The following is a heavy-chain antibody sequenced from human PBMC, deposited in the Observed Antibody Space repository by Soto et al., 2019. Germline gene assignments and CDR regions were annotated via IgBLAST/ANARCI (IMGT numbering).Heavy chain of an antibody. D-gene: IGHD6-25*01. Sequence: GGSLRLSCAASGFTFGDYVRSWVRQAPGKGLEWVSAISGTGGSTYYADSVKGRFTISRDNSKNTLYVQMNSLRAEDTAVYYCATQRGYIDYWGQGTLVTVSS. CDR3: ATQRGYIDY. CDR1: GFTFGDYV. V-gene: IGHV3-23*01. CDR2: ISGTGGST. J-gene: IGHJ4*02.